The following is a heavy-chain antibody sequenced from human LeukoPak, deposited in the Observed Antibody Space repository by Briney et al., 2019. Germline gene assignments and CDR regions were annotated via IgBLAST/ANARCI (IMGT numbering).Heavy chain of an antibody. Sequence: PGGSLRLSCAASAFTFSSYAMTWVRQAPGKGLEWVSHISSSGSTIYYADSVKGRFTISRDNAKNSLYLQMNSLRAEDTAVYYCARAPLYAYYYDSSGYPFDYWGQGILVTVSS. J-gene: IGHJ4*02. CDR1: AFTFSSYA. V-gene: IGHV3-48*04. D-gene: IGHD3-22*01. CDR3: ARAPLYAYYYDSSGYPFDY. CDR2: ISSSGSTI.